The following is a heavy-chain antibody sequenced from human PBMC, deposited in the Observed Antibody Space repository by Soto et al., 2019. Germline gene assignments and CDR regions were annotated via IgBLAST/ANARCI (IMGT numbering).Heavy chain of an antibody. J-gene: IGHJ4*02. V-gene: IGHV3-30*18. CDR3: AKEGDGGVYYDFWSGYSAGNYFDY. Sequence: GGSLRLSCAASGFTFSSYGMHWVRQAPGKGLEWVAVISYDGSNKYYADSVKGRFTISRDNSKNTLYLQMNSLRAEDTAVYYCAKEGDGGVYYDFWSGYSAGNYFDYWGQGTLVTVSS. D-gene: IGHD3-3*01. CDR1: GFTFSSYG. CDR2: ISYDGSNK.